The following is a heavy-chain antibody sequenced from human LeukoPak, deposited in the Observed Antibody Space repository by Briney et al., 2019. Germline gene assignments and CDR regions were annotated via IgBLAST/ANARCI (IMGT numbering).Heavy chain of an antibody. J-gene: IGHJ6*03. CDR2: VYHNGET. D-gene: IGHD1-26*01. V-gene: IGHV4-38-2*02. CDR3: VTPRSWELSDMAV. Sequence: SKTLSLTCTVSGYSITTNYYWAWIRQSPGTGLEWIGSVYHNGETYYNPSLKSRVIISVDTSKNEFSLRLTSVTAADTAVYYCVTPRSWELSDMAVWGKGTTVIVSS. CDR1: GYSITTNYY.